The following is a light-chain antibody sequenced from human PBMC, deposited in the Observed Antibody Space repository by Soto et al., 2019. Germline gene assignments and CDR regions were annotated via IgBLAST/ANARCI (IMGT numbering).Light chain of an antibody. CDR3: SSYGGNNNLL. CDR2: EVT. V-gene: IGLV2-8*01. Sequence: QSALTQPPSASGSPGQSVTISCTGTSSDIGGYNYVSWYQQHPGKAPKLMIYEVTKRPSGVPDHFSGSRSGNAASLTVSGLQAEDEADYYCSSYGGNNNLLFGGGTKLTVL. CDR1: SSDIGGYNY. J-gene: IGLJ2*01.